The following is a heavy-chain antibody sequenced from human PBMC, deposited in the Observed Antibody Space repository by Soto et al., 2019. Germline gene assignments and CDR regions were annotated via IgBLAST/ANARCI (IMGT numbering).Heavy chain of an antibody. Sequence: EVQLVESGGGLVKPGGSLRLSCTFLGLTLTNENMNWFRQAPGKGLEWVASISSRSTFINYADSVKGRFTISRDNDKGLVYLQMNSLRAEDTAVYYCARDPPLSMIVVVGVDDFWGQGTLVTVSS. CDR3: ARDPPLSMIVVVGVDDF. V-gene: IGHV3-21*06. J-gene: IGHJ4*02. D-gene: IGHD3-22*01. CDR2: ISSRSTFI. CDR1: GLTLTNEN.